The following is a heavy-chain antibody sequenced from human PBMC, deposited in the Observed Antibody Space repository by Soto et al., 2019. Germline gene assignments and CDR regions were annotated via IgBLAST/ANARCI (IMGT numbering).Heavy chain of an antibody. CDR1: GGTFSSYA. D-gene: IGHD3-3*01. J-gene: IGHJ6*02. Sequence: QVPLVQSGAEVKKPGSSVKVSCKASGGTFSSYAISWVRQAPGQGLEWMGGIIPIFGTANYAQKFQGRVTITADESTSTAYMELSSLRSEDTAVYYCARARRYYDFWSGYYKDYYYYGMDVWGQGTTVTVSS. CDR2: IIPIFGTA. V-gene: IGHV1-69*01. CDR3: ARARRYYDFWSGYYKDYYYYGMDV.